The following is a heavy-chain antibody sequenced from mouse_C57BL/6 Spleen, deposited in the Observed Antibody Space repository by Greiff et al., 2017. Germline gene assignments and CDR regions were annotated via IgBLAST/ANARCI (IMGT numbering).Heavy chain of an antibody. CDR1: GFTFSDYY. Sequence: EVMLVESEGGLVQPGSSMKLSCTASGFTFSDYYMAWVRQVPEKGLEWVANINYDGSSTYYLDSLKSRFIISRDNAKNILYLQMSSLKSEDTATYYCARDRGRYDYDNYTMDYWGQGTSVTVSS. CDR3: ARDRGRYDYDNYTMDY. CDR2: INYDGSST. V-gene: IGHV5-16*01. D-gene: IGHD2-4*01. J-gene: IGHJ4*01.